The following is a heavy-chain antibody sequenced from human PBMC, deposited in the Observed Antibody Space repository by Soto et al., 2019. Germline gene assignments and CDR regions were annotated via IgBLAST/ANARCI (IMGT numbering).Heavy chain of an antibody. CDR1: GSSLSSNT. Sequence: GGSLRLSCEDSGSSLSSNTMHSVCQVPGTGLEWVASISNDGRRKYYADFVKGRFTISRDTANNILYLEMNSLSAEDTSLYYCARVATAMPYDFWGQGTQVTVSS. CDR2: ISNDGRRK. D-gene: IGHD2-2*01. J-gene: IGHJ4*02. CDR3: ARVATAMPYDF. V-gene: IGHV3-30*04.